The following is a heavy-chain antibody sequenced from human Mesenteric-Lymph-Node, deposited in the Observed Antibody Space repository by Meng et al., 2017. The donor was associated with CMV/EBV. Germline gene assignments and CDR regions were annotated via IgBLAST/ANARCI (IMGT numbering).Heavy chain of an antibody. J-gene: IGHJ4*02. D-gene: IGHD2-2*01. CDR3: ARVPSTRRWVFDY. Sequence: ASVKVSCKASGYTFTSYGISWVRQVPGQGLEWMGWISTYDDNTNYAQRLQGRVTMTTDTSTSTAYMELRSLRSDDTAVYYCARVPSTRRWVFDYWGQGTLVTVSS. CDR1: GYTFTSYG. V-gene: IGHV1-18*01. CDR2: ISTYDDNT.